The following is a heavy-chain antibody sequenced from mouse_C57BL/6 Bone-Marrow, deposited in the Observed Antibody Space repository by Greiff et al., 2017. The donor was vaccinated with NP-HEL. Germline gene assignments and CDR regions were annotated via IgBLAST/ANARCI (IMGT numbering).Heavy chain of an antibody. Sequence: VQLQQPGAELVKPGASVKLSCKASGYTFTSYWMHWVKQRPGRGLEWIGRIDPNSGGTKYNEKFKSKATLTADKSSSTVYMELSRLTSEDSAVYFCARHEDNTTVDYAMDYWGQGTSVTVSS. CDR1: GYTFTSYW. V-gene: IGHV1-62-3*01. CDR2: IDPNSGGT. J-gene: IGHJ4*01. CDR3: ARHEDNTTVDYAMDY. D-gene: IGHD1-1*01.